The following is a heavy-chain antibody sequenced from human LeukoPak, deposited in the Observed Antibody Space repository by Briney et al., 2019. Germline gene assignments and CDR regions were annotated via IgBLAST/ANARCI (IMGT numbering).Heavy chain of an antibody. CDR3: ARDKGAWFYYYYMDV. CDR2: ISTYNGHT. Sequence: ASVKVSCKASGYTFTDYGVTWVRQAPGQGLEWVGWISTYNGHTNYAQNLQGRVTMTTDTSTSTAYMELRSLRYDDTAVYYCARDKGAWFYYYYMDVWGKGTTVTVSS. D-gene: IGHD6-19*01. V-gene: IGHV1-18*01. J-gene: IGHJ6*03. CDR1: GYTFTDYG.